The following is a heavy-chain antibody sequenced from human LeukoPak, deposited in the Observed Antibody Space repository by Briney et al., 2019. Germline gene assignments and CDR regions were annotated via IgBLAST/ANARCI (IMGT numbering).Heavy chain of an antibody. CDR2: IKSDGSST. J-gene: IGHJ4*02. Sequence: XXRXAPGXXXXWVSRIKSDGSSTTYADSVKGRFTISRDNAKNTLYLQMNSLRAEDTAVYYCATNYYGSGPDHWGQGTLVTVSS. D-gene: IGHD3-10*01. CDR3: ATNYYGSGPDH. V-gene: IGHV3-74*01.